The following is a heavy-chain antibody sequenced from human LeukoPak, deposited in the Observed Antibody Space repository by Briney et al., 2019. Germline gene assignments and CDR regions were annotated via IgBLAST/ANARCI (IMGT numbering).Heavy chain of an antibody. Sequence: ASVKVSCTASGYTFTSYDINWARQATGQGLEWMGWMNPNSGNTGYAQKFQARVSMTRNTSISTAYMELSSLRSEDTAVYYCTRGLVVLSATSWAFDIWGHGTMVTVSS. CDR1: GYTFTSYD. V-gene: IGHV1-8*01. CDR3: TRGLVVLSATSWAFDI. CDR2: MNPNSGNT. D-gene: IGHD2-15*01. J-gene: IGHJ3*02.